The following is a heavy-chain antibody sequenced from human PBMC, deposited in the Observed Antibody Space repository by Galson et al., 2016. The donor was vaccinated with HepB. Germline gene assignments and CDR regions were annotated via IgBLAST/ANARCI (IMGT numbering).Heavy chain of an antibody. CDR2: ISGSGDT. J-gene: IGHJ4*02. CDR1: GFTFSTYD. V-gene: IGHV3-23*01. Sequence: SLRLSCAASGFTFSTYDMSWVRQAPGKGLEWVSGISGSGDTKFSDSVKGRFIIYRDNSKTKLHPQMNSLRVEDKAAYYCSKISVQYSNQYWGFDYWGQGTLVSVSS. CDR3: SKISVQYSNQYWGFDY. D-gene: IGHD2-8*02.